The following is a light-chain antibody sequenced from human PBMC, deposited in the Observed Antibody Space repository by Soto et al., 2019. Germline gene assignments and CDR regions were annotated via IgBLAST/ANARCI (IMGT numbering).Light chain of an antibody. CDR1: SSDVGGYNY. CDR2: DVS. CDR3: SSYTTSNTRQIV. Sequence: QPVLNPPASVSGGPRQARPIFCTGTSSDVGGYNYVSWYQHHPGKAPKLMIFDVSNRPSGVSNRFSGSKSGNTASLTISGLQPEDEADYYCSSYTTSNTRQIVFGTGTKVTVL. J-gene: IGLJ1*01. V-gene: IGLV2-14*03.